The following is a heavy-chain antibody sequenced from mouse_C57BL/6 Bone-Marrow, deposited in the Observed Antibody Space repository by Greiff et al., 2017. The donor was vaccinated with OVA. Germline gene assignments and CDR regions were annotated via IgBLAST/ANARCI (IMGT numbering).Heavy chain of an antibody. Sequence: VQLQQSGPVLVKPGASVKMSCKASGYTFTDYYMNWVKQSHGKSLEWIGVINPYNGGTSYNQKFKGKATLTVDKSSSTAYMELNSLTSEDSAVYYCARSGNSPMDYWGQGTSVTVSS. V-gene: IGHV1-19*01. CDR1: GYTFTDYY. CDR3: ARSGNSPMDY. J-gene: IGHJ4*01. D-gene: IGHD2-12*01. CDR2: INPYNGGT.